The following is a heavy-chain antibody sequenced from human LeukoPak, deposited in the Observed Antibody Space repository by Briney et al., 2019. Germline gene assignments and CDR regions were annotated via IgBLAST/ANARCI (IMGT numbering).Heavy chain of an antibody. J-gene: IGHJ4*02. D-gene: IGHD6-19*01. Sequence: TGGSLRLSCAASGFTFSSYSMNWVRQAPGKGLEWVSSISSSSSYIYYADSVKGRFTISRDNAKNSLYLQMNSLRAEDTAVYYCARDQLAVGYFDYWGQGTLVTVSS. CDR2: ISSSSSYI. V-gene: IGHV3-21*01. CDR1: GFTFSSYS. CDR3: ARDQLAVGYFDY.